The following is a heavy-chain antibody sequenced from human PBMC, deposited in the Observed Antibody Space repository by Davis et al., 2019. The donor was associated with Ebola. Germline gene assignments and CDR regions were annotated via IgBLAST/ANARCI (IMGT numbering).Heavy chain of an antibody. J-gene: IGHJ4*02. CDR2: INHSGST. D-gene: IGHD7-27*01. CDR3: ATGGGNWGRKDY. CDR1: GGSFSGYY. Sequence: MPSETLSLTCAVYGGSFSGYYWSWIRQPPGKGLEWIGEINHSGSTNYNPSLKSRVTISVDKSKNPFSLKLSSVTAADTAVDYWATGGGNWGRKDYWGQGTLVTVSS. V-gene: IGHV4-34*01.